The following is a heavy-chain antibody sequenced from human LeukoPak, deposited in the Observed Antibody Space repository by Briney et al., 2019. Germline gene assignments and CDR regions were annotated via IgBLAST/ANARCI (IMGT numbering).Heavy chain of an antibody. CDR2: ISSTGGGT. D-gene: IGHD6-6*01. CDR1: GFIFNNYA. Sequence: PGGSLRLPCAASGFIFNNYAMSWARQAPGKGLEWVSRISSTGGGTYYADSVKGRFTISRDNSKNTLLLQMNSLRAEDAAVYYCARQPIEYSSSSGNYYYYYMDVWGKGTTVTVSS. V-gene: IGHV3-23*01. CDR3: ARQPIEYSSSSGNYYYYYMDV. J-gene: IGHJ6*03.